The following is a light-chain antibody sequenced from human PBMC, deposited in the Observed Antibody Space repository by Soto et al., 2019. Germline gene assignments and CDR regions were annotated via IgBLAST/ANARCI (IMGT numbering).Light chain of an antibody. CDR3: QQRSNWPLT. J-gene: IGKJ5*01. CDR2: GAS. V-gene: IGKV3D-20*02. CDR1: QSVSSRY. Sequence: SPVSLSLSPGARATLSCTASQSVSSRYLSWYQQRPGQAPRLVINGASNRATGIPDRFRGSGSGTGSGTDFTLTISSLEPEDFAVYYCQQRSNWPLTFGQGTRLEIK.